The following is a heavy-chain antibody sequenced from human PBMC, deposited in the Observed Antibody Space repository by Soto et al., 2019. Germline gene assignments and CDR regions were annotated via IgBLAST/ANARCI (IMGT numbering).Heavy chain of an antibody. CDR3: AVVSIVVRPAVIPK. CDR2: MNPNSGNT. CDR1: GYTFTSYD. D-gene: IGHD2-2*01. J-gene: IGHJ4*02. Sequence: ASVKVSCKASGYTFTSYDINWVRQATGQGLEWMGWMNPNSGNTGFAQEFQGRVTLTRNTSISTAYMELSSLRSEDTAVYYCAVVSIVVRPAVIPKWGPGTPLT. V-gene: IGHV1-8*01.